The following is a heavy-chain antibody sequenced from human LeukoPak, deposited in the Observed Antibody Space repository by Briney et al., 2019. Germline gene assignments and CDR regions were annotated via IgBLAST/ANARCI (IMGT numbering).Heavy chain of an antibody. CDR1: GFIFSNNY. V-gene: IGHV3-53*01. CDR3: ARDDFDY. Sequence: PGGSLRLSCAVSGFIFSNNYMSWVRQAPGKGLEYVAVMYTGGNTHYADSVKGRFTISRDNSKNMLYLQMNSLRVDDTAVYYCARDDFDYWGQGTLVTVSS. CDR2: MYTGGNT. J-gene: IGHJ4*02.